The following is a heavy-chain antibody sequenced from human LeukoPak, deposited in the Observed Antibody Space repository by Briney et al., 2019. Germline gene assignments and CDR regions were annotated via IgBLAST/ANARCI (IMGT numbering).Heavy chain of an antibody. Sequence: SETLSLTCTVSGGSISSYYWSWIRQPPGKGLEWIGYIYYSGSTNYNPSLKSRVTISVDTSKNQFSLKLSSVTAADTAVYNCARGYDGTGYNDYYFDYWGQGSLVTVSS. CDR3: ARGYDGTGYNDYYFDY. CDR1: GGSISSYY. V-gene: IGHV4-59*12. D-gene: IGHD3-22*01. J-gene: IGHJ4*02. CDR2: IYYSGST.